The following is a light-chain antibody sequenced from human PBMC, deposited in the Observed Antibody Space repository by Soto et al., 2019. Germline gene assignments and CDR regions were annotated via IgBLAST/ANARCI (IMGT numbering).Light chain of an antibody. CDR3: SSCTSATTYV. CDR2: DVS. CDR1: SSDVGAYNY. J-gene: IGLJ1*01. V-gene: IGLV2-14*01. Sequence: QSVLTQPASVSGSPGQSITISCTGTSSDVGAYNYDSWYQQYPGEAPKVIIYDVSHRPAGVSNHFSGSKSGNAASLTISGLQTQDEADYYCSSCTSATTYVFGTGTKVTVL.